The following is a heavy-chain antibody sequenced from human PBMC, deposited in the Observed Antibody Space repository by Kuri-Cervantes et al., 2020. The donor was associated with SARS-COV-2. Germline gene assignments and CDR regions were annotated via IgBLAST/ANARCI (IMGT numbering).Heavy chain of an antibody. V-gene: IGHV1-69*08. CDR2: IIPILGTA. Sequence: SVKVSCKASGYTFTGYYMHWVRQAPGQGLEWMGRIIPILGTANYAQKFQGRVTITADKSTSTAYMELSSPRSEDTAVYYCATALRIVVVPAANLGVDAFDIWGQGTMVTVSS. CDR1: GYTFTGYY. J-gene: IGHJ3*02. D-gene: IGHD2-2*01. CDR3: ATALRIVVVPAANLGVDAFDI.